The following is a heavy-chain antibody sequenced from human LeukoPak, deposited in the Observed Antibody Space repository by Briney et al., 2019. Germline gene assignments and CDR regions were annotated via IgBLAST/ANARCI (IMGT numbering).Heavy chain of an antibody. CDR1: GFTFSSHS. D-gene: IGHD3-10*02. J-gene: IGHJ6*04. V-gene: IGHV3-7*01. CDR3: AELGITMIGGV. Sequence: PGGSLRLSCAASGFTFSSHSMSWVRQAPGKGLEWVANIKKDGSEKYYVDSVKGRFTISRDNAKNSLYLQMNSLRAEDTAVYYCAELGITMIGGVWGKGTTVTISS. CDR2: IKKDGSEK.